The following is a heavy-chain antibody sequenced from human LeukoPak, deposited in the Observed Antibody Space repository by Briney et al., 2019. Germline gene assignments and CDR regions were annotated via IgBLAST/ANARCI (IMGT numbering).Heavy chain of an antibody. J-gene: IGHJ6*02. CDR1: GYTFTSYG. D-gene: IGHD3-3*01. CDR3: ARVRFLVLGTYGMDV. Sequence: ASVTVSCKASGYTFTSYGISWVRQAPGQGLEWMGWISAYNGNTNYAQKLQGRVTMTTDTSTSTAYMELRSLRSDDTAVYYCARVRFLVLGTYGMDVWGQGTTVTVSS. V-gene: IGHV1-18*01. CDR2: ISAYNGNT.